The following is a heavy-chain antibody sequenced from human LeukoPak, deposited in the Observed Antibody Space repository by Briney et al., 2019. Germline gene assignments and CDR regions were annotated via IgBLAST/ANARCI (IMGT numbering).Heavy chain of an antibody. V-gene: IGHV3-11*05. CDR3: ARGGSRGYSGYDSN. CDR2: ISTSGSYT. CDR1: GFTFSDYY. Sequence: GGSLRLSCAASGFTFSDYYMTWIRKAPGRGLEWISYISTSGSYTNYADSVKGRFTISRDNAESSLYLQMNSLRAEDTAVHYCARGGSRGYSGYDSNWGQGTLVTVSS. J-gene: IGHJ4*02. D-gene: IGHD5-12*01.